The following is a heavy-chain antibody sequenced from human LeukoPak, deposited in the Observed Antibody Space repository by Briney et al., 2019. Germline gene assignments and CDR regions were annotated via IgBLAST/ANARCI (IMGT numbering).Heavy chain of an antibody. CDR1: GFTFDDYT. CDR2: ISWDGATT. J-gene: IGHJ4*02. V-gene: IGHV3-43*01. D-gene: IGHD3-10*01. Sequence: GGSLRLSCAASGFTFDDYTMHWVRQAPGKGLEWVPVISWDGATTYYAASVKGRFTISRDNAKNSLYLQMNSLRAEDTAVYYCARGYGSGSSHIDYWGQGTLVTVSS. CDR3: ARGYGSGSSHIDY.